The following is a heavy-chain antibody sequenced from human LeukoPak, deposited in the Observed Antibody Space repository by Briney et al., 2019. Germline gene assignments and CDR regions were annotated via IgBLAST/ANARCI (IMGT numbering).Heavy chain of an antibody. CDR1: GYTFTSYA. CDR3: ARARYSSGWYPDNWFDP. J-gene: IGHJ5*02. CDR2: INAGNGNT. Sequence: ASVKVSCKASGYTFTSYAMHWVRQAPGQRLEWMGWINAGNGNTKYSQKFQGRVTITRDTSASTAYMELSSLRSEDTAVYYCARARYSSGWYPDNWFDPWGQGTLVTVSS. D-gene: IGHD6-19*01. V-gene: IGHV1-3*01.